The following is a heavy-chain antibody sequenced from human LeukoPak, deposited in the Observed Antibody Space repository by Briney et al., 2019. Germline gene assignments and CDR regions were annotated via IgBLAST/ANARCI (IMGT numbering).Heavy chain of an antibody. V-gene: IGHV1-3*01. CDR3: AADYGGSYYDDAFDI. Sequence: ASVKVSCKASGYTFTSYALHWVRQAPGQRLEWMGWINAGNGNTKYSQKFQGRVTITRDTSASTAYMELSSLRSEDTAVYYCAADYGGSYYDDAFDIWGQGTMVTVSS. CDR2: INAGNGNT. D-gene: IGHD1-26*01. J-gene: IGHJ3*02. CDR1: GYTFTSYA.